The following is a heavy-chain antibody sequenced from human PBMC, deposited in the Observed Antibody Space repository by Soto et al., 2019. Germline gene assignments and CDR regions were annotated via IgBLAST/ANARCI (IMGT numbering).Heavy chain of an antibody. V-gene: IGHV3-74*03. D-gene: IGHD3-16*01. CDR1: GFTFSSYW. J-gene: IGHJ4*02. CDR3: AKDLSWGQCDY. CDR2: IKTDGTVT. Sequence: EVPLVESGGVLVQPGGSLRLSCAASGFTFSSYWMHWVRQDAGKGLLWVSSIKTDGTVTQYADSVKGRFTVSRDNAKNTLYLQMNSLRAEDTAVYYCAKDLSWGQCDYWGQGALVTVSS.